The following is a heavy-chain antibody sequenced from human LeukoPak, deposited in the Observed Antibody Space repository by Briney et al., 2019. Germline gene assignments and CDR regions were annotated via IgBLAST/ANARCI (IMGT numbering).Heavy chain of an antibody. CDR3: ASGDSSGYYAY. J-gene: IGHJ4*02. Sequence: SETLSLTCTVSGGSISSYYWSWIRQPPGKGLEWIGYIYYSGSTNYNPSLKSRVTISVDTSKNQFSLKLSSVTAADTAVYYCASGDSSGYYAYWGQGTLVTVSS. CDR1: GGSISSYY. D-gene: IGHD3-22*01. V-gene: IGHV4-59*01. CDR2: IYYSGST.